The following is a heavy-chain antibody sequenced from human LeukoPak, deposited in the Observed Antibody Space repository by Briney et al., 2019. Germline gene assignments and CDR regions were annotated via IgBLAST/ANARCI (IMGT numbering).Heavy chain of an antibody. D-gene: IGHD3-3*01. CDR1: GYTLTELS. Sequence: ASVKVSCKVSGYTLTELSIHWVRQAPGKGLEWMGGFDPEDGETIYAQKFQGRVTMTEDTSTDTAYMELSSLRSEDTAVYYCATVPPSITIFGVGDYYYGMDVWGQGTTVTVSS. J-gene: IGHJ6*02. V-gene: IGHV1-24*01. CDR3: ATVPPSITIFGVGDYYYGMDV. CDR2: FDPEDGET.